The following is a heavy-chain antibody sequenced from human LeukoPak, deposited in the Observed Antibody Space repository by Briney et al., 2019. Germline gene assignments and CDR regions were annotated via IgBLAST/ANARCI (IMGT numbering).Heavy chain of an antibody. V-gene: IGHV1-2*02. Sequence: ASVKVSCKASGYXFTTFGISWVRQAPGQGLEWMGWINPNSGGTNYAQKFQGRVTMTRDTSISTAYMELSRLRSDDTAVYYCAKNRKYSSSWEYDYWGQGTLVTVSS. J-gene: IGHJ4*02. CDR3: AKNRKYSSSWEYDY. CDR1: GYXFTTFG. D-gene: IGHD6-13*01. CDR2: INPNSGGT.